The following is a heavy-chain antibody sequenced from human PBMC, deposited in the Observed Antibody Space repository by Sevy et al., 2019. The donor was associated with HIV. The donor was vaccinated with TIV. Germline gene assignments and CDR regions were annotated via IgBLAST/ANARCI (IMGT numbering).Heavy chain of an antibody. V-gene: IGHV3-74*01. J-gene: IGHJ4*02. CDR2: INSEGSST. D-gene: IGHD3-16*02. Sequence: WGSLRLSCAVSGFTFSSYWMHWVRQVPGKGLVWLSRINSEGSSTSYVDSVRGRFTISRDNAKNTLYLQMNSLRAEDTAFYFCARETLEEYVWGTYRLPFDHWGQGTLVTVSS. CDR3: ARETLEEYVWGTYRLPFDH. CDR1: GFTFSSYW.